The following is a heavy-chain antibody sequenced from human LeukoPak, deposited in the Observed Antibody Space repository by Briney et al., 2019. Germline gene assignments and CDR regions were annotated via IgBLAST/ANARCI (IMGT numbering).Heavy chain of an antibody. V-gene: IGHV3-7*01. J-gene: IGHJ4*02. D-gene: IGHD3-10*01. Sequence: GGSLRLSCAASGFTFSSYWMSWVRQAPGKGLEWVANMKYDGSEKYYVDSVKGRFTISRDNAKGTLYLQMDSLRAEDTAVYYCARDLRGPRDSWGQGTLVIVSS. CDR2: MKYDGSEK. CDR3: ARDLRGPRDS. CDR1: GFTFSSYW.